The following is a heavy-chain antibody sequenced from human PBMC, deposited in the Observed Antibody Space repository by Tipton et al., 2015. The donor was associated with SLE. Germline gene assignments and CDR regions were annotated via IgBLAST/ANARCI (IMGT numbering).Heavy chain of an antibody. V-gene: IGHV4-61*02. CDR1: GGSISSGSYY. CDR2: IYTSGST. D-gene: IGHD1-14*01. J-gene: IGHJ5*02. CDR3: ARGTRETRADL. Sequence: TLSLTCTVSGGSISSGSYYWSWIRQPAGKGLEWIGRIYTSGSTNYNPSLKSRLTISVDTSKNQFSLKLTSVTAADTAMYYCARGTRETRADLWGQGTLVTV.